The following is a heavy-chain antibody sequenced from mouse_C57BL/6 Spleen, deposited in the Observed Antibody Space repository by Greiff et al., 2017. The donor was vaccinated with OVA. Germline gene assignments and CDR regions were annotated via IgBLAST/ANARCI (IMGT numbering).Heavy chain of an antibody. Sequence: VQLQQPGAELVRPGTSVKLSCKASGYTFTSYWMHWVKQRPGQGLEWIGVIDPSDSYTNYNQKFKGKATLTVDTSSSTAYMQLSSLTSEDSAVYYCARDRTGTDAMDYWGQGTSVTVSS. CDR3: ARDRTGTDAMDY. J-gene: IGHJ4*01. CDR2: IDPSDSYT. D-gene: IGHD4-1*01. CDR1: GYTFTSYW. V-gene: IGHV1-59*01.